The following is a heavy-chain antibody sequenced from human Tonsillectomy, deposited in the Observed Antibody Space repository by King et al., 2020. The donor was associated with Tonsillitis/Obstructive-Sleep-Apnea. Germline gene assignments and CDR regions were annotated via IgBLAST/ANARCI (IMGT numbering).Heavy chain of an antibody. CDR2: IYYSGST. Sequence: VQLQESGPGLVKPSETLSLTCTVSGGSISSYYWSWIRQPPGKGLEWIGYIYYSGSTNYNPSLKSRVTISVDTSKNQFSLKLGSVTAAATAVYYCAGIPSGVGATGFDYWGQGTLVTVSS. V-gene: IGHV4-59*01. CDR1: GGSISSYY. J-gene: IGHJ4*02. CDR3: AGIPSGVGATGFDY. D-gene: IGHD1-26*01.